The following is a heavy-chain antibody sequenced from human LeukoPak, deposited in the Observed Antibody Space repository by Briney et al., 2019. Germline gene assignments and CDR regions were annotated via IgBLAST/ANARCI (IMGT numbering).Heavy chain of an antibody. CDR3: VKDMPERSGYAYDAFHI. CDR1: GFNFNNFG. CDR2: VRFDGADK. Sequence: PGGSLRLSCTASGFNFNNFGMHWVRHAPRKGLELVAFVRFDGADKHSADSVKGRFTTARDNSKNTLYLHMTTLSIDDPAVYYCVKDMPERSGYAYDAFHICGQGTMVTVSS. D-gene: IGHD3-22*01. J-gene: IGHJ3*02. V-gene: IGHV3-30*02.